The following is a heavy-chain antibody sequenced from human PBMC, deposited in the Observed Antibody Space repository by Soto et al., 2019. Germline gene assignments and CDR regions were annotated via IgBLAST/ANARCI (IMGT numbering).Heavy chain of an antibody. CDR1: GGSVSSNRAA. J-gene: IGHJ4*02. CDR3: ASEGAASTDYGGNIDY. CDR2: TYYRSKWYD. D-gene: IGHD4-17*01. Sequence: PSQTLSLTCAISGGSVSSNRAAWNWIRQSPSRGLEWLGRTYYRSKWYDDYAVSVKGRITINPDTSKNQFSLHLNFVTPEDTAVYYCASEGAASTDYGGNIDYWGPGTLVTVSS. V-gene: IGHV6-1*01.